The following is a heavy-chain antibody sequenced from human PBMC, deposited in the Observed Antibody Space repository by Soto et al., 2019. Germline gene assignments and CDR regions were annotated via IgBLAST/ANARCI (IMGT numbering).Heavy chain of an antibody. Sequence: GGSLRLSCAASGFTFSDHYMDWVRQAPGKGLEWVGRTRNKANSYTTEYAASVKGRFTISRDDSKNSLYLQMNSLKTEDTAVYYCARDDVAAYYYYYGTDVWGQGTTVTVSS. CDR3: ARDDVAAYYYYYGTDV. D-gene: IGHD5-12*01. CDR1: GFTFSDHY. CDR2: TRNKANSYTT. V-gene: IGHV3-72*01. J-gene: IGHJ6*02.